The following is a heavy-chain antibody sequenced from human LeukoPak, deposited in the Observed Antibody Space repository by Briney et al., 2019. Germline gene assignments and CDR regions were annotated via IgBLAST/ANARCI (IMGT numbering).Heavy chain of an antibody. J-gene: IGHJ4*02. CDR2: ISGSGGST. CDR1: GFTFSSYA. CDR3: AKGRRGYSYGFPFDY. Sequence: GGSLRLSCAASGFTFSSYAMSWVRQAPGKGLEWVSAISGSGGSTYYADSVEGRFTISRDNSKNTLYLQMNSLRAEDTAVYYCAKGRRGYSYGFPFDYWGQGTLVTVSS. D-gene: IGHD5-18*01. V-gene: IGHV3-23*01.